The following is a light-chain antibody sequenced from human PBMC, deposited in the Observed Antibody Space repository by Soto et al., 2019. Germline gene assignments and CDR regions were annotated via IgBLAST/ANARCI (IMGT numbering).Light chain of an antibody. CDR1: ASNIGRDP. J-gene: IGLJ1*01. Sequence: QSVLTQPPSASGAPGQRVTISCSGSASNIGRDPVNWYQQVPGTAPKLLIYENNHRPSGVPDRFSGSKSGTSASLVISGLQSEDEAEYFCAGWDGSLTAFVFGTGIKVTVL. V-gene: IGLV1-44*01. CDR3: AGWDGSLTAFV. CDR2: ENN.